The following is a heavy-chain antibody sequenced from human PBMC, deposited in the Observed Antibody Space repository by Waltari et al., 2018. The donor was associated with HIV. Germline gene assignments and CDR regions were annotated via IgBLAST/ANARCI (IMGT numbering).Heavy chain of an antibody. D-gene: IGHD2-2*01. CDR3: ARAGSVFGTSPYGMDV. J-gene: IGHJ6*02. Sequence: QVQLQESGPGLVKPSQTLSLTCTVSGGSISSGDYYWSWIRQPPGKGLEWIGYIYYSGSIYYNPSLKSRFTISVDTSKNQFSLKLSSVSAADTAVYYCARAGSVFGTSPYGMDVWGQGTTVTVSS. CDR1: GGSISSGDYY. CDR2: IYYSGSI. V-gene: IGHV4-30-4*01.